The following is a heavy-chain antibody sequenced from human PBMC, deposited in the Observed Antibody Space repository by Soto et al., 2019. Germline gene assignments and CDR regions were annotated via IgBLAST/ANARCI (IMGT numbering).Heavy chain of an antibody. D-gene: IGHD3-22*01. CDR1: GGSISSGGYY. CDR3: SRARYYDSTHAFDS. J-gene: IGHJ3*02. Sequence: SETLSLTCTVSGGSISSGGYYWSWIRQHPGKGLEWIGYIYYSGSTYYNPSLKSRVTISVDTSKNQFSLKLSSVTAADTAVYYCSRARYYDSTHAFDSWGQGKMVTVSS. CDR2: IYYSGST. V-gene: IGHV4-31*03.